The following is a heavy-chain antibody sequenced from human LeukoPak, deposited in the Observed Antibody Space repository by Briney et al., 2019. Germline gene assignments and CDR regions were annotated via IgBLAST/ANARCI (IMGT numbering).Heavy chain of an antibody. CDR1: GFTFSSYA. J-gene: IGHJ6*02. CDR2: ISYDGSNK. Sequence: GGSLRLSCAASGFTFSSYAVHWVRQAPGKGLEWVAVISYDGSNKYYADSVKGRFTISRDNSKNALYLQMNSLRAEDTAVYYCARGSETIFGVVIIGSYGMDVWGQGTTVTVSS. D-gene: IGHD3-3*01. CDR3: ARGSETIFGVVIIGSYGMDV. V-gene: IGHV3-30-3*01.